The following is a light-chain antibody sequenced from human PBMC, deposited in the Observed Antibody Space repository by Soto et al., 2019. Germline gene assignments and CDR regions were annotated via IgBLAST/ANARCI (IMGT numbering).Light chain of an antibody. V-gene: IGLV2-23*02. CDR3: CSYAGSSTLV. J-gene: IGLJ3*02. CDR2: EVN. Sequence: QSVLTQPASVSESPGQSITTSCIGTSSDVGTYNLVSWYQHHPGKAPKLMIYEVNSRPSGVSNRFSGSKSGNTASLTISGLQAEDEADYYCCSYAGSSTLVFGGGTKVTVL. CDR1: SSDVGTYNL.